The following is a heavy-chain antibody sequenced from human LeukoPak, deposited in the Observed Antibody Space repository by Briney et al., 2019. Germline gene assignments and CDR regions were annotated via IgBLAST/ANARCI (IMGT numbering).Heavy chain of an antibody. V-gene: IGHV1-2*06. CDR2: INPNSGGT. J-gene: IGHJ6*03. CDR3: ARERGSSWRYYYMDV. Sequence: ASVKVSCKASGYAFTGYYMHWVRQAPGQGLEWMGRINPNSGGTNYAQKFQGRVTMTRDTFISTAYMELSRLRSDDTAVYYCARERGSSWRYYYMDVWGKGTTVTVSS. CDR1: GYAFTGYY. D-gene: IGHD6-13*01.